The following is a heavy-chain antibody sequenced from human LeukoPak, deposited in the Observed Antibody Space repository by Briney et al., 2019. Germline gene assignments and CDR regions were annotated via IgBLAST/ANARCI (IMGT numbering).Heavy chain of an antibody. J-gene: IGHJ6*02. CDR2: IWYDGSNK. Sequence: PGGSLRLSCAASGFTFSSYGMHWVRQAPGKGLEWVATIWYDGSNKHYADSVKGRFTISRDNAKDTLYLQMNTLRADDTAVYYCAKQHSNYVYHYYYYGMDVWGQGTTVTVSS. CDR3: AKQHSNYVYHYYYYGMDV. CDR1: GFTFSSYG. V-gene: IGHV3-33*03. D-gene: IGHD4-11*01.